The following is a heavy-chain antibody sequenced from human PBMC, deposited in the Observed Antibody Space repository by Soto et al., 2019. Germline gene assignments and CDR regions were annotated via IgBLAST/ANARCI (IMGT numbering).Heavy chain of an antibody. CDR2: IYYSGST. D-gene: IGHD2-21*02. CDR3: ARDVAVYCGGDCYYFDY. CDR1: GGSISSGGYY. Sequence: PSETLSLTCTVSGGSISSGGYYWSWIRQHPGKGLEWIGYIYYSGSTYHNPSLKSRVTISVDTSKNQFSLKLSSVTAADTAVYYCARDVAVYCGGDCYYFDYWGQGTLVTVSS. J-gene: IGHJ4*02. V-gene: IGHV4-31*03.